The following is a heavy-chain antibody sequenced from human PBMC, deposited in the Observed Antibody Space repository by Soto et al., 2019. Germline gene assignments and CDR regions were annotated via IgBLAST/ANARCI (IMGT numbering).Heavy chain of an antibody. J-gene: IGHJ4*01. Sequence: LRLSCAIPGDSVSSNSAGWSWVRQSPSRGLERLGRTYYRSKWYYEYAVSVRGRITINPDTSKNQYSLQLNSVTPEDTAVYFCARGEQYSGRIFDYWGQGTLVTVSS. CDR3: ARGEQYSGRIFDY. D-gene: IGHD1-26*01. CDR2: TYYRSKWYY. V-gene: IGHV6-1*01. CDR1: GDSVSSNSAG.